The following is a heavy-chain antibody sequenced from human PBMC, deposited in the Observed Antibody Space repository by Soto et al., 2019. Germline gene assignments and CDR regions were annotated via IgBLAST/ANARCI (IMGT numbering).Heavy chain of an antibody. Sequence: SESLSLTCTVSGGSMSSFDWSWIRKKKGKGLEWIGYIYYSGSTNYNPSLKSRVTISVDTSKNQFSLKLSSVTAADTAVYYCARLTDEAQPSEYYFDYWGQGTLVTGSS. J-gene: IGHJ4*02. V-gene: IGHV4-59*08. CDR3: ARLTDEAQPSEYYFDY. D-gene: IGHD5-18*01. CDR2: IYYSGST. CDR1: GGSMSSFD.